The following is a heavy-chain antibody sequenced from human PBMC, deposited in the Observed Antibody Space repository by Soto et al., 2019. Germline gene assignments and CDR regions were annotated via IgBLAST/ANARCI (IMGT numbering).Heavy chain of an antibody. CDR2: IVVGSGNT. V-gene: IGHV1-58*02. CDR1: GFTFTSSS. Sequence: SVKVSCKASGFTFTSSSMQWVRQARGQRLEWIGWIVVGSGNTNYAQKFQERVTITRDMSTSTAYMELSSLRSEDTAVYYCAADGEFELGSTTRRSLRYYYMDVWGKGTTVTVSS. J-gene: IGHJ6*03. D-gene: IGHD2-2*01. CDR3: AADGEFELGSTTRRSLRYYYMDV.